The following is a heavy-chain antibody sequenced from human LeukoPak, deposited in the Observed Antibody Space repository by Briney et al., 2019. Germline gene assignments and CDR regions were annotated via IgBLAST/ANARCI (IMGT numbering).Heavy chain of an antibody. V-gene: IGHV3-21*01. Sequence: GGSLRLSCAASKFTFSDYSMSWVRQAPGKGLEWVSSISSIRNYIYYADSVKGRFTVSRDNAKNSLYLQMNSLRAEDTAVYYCARGPGSSSWHLTLEGGYYFDYWGQGTLVTVSS. D-gene: IGHD6-13*01. CDR3: ARGPGSSSWHLTLEGGYYFDY. CDR2: ISSIRNYI. CDR1: KFTFSDYS. J-gene: IGHJ4*02.